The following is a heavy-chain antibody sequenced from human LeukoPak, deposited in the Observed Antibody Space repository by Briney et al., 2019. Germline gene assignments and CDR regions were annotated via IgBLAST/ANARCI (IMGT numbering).Heavy chain of an antibody. J-gene: IGHJ4*02. V-gene: IGHV3-74*01. D-gene: IGHD6-19*01. CDR3: ARDQYSSGWHFDY. CDR2: ITNDGSST. Sequence: GGSLRLSCAASGLTFSSHWMHWVRQAPGKGLVWVSRITNDGSSTTYADSVRGRFTVSRDNAKNMLYLQVNSLRAEDTAVYYCARDQYSSGWHFDYWGQGTLVTVSS. CDR1: GLTFSSHW.